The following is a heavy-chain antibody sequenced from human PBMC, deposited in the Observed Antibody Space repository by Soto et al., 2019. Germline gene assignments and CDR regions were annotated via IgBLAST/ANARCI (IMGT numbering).Heavy chain of an antibody. V-gene: IGHV3-23*01. Sequence: RALRVSCAASGFSCSNYAMFWVRQAPGKGLEWVSTIFAGGGSTYYADSVKGRFTISRDNSKNILFLQMDSLRAEDTAVYFCAKDLIRGDGYRDFAYWAQGPLVPVYS. D-gene: IGHD3-10*01. CDR3: AKDLIRGDGYRDFAY. CDR1: GFSCSNYA. J-gene: IGHJ4*02. CDR2: IFAGGGST.